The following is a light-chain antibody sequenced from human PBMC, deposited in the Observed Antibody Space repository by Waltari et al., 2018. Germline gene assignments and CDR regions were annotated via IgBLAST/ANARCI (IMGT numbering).Light chain of an antibody. CDR2: KAS. Sequence: DIQMTQSPSTLSASVGDRVTITCRASQSISSWLAWYQQKPGKAPKLLIYKASSLESGGPSRFSGSGSGTEFTLTISSLQPDDFATYYCQQYNSYPLRSFGQGTKLEIK. CDR1: QSISSW. CDR3: QQYNSYPLRS. J-gene: IGKJ2*01. V-gene: IGKV1-5*03.